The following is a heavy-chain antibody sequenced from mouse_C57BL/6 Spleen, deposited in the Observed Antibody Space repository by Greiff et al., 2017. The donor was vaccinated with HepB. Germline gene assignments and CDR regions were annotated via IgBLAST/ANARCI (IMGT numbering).Heavy chain of an antibody. CDR3: ASPYGIRGYAMDY. D-gene: IGHD2-1*01. V-gene: IGHV5-17*01. Sequence: DVKLVESGGGLVKPGGSLKLSCAASGFTFSDYGMHWVRQAPEKGLEWVAYISSGSSTIYYADTVKGRFTISRDNAKNTLFLQMTSLRSEDTAMYYCASPYGIRGYAMDYWGQGTSVTVSS. CDR1: GFTFSDYG. J-gene: IGHJ4*01. CDR2: ISSGSSTI.